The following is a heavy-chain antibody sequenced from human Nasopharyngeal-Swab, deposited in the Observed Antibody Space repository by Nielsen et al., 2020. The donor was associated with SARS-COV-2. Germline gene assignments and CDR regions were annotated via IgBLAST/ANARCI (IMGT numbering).Heavy chain of an antibody. CDR2: IDVDGSTT. CDR1: GFPINTYW. V-gene: IGHV3-74*01. J-gene: IGHJ6*02. CDR3: TRGGYTHSMDV. Sequence: LSLTCAASGFPINTYWMFWVRQAPGKGLVWVSHIDVDGSTTNYADSVQGRFTISRDNAKNTLSLQMNSLRDEDSAMYYCTRGGYTHSMDVWGQGTTVTVSS. D-gene: IGHD5-18*01.